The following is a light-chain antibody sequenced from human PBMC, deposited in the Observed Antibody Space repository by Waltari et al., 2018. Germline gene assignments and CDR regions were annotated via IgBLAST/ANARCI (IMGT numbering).Light chain of an antibody. V-gene: IGLV1-44*01. Sequence: HSVLTQPPSASGTPGQRVTISCSGSKTISESNTVNWYQQLPGTAPKLVMYSRNQRPSGVPDRFSGSKSGTSASLAISGLQSEDEADYYCATWNDNLNDYVFGTGTKVSVL. CDR2: SRN. J-gene: IGLJ1*01. CDR3: ATWNDNLNDYV. CDR1: KTISESNT.